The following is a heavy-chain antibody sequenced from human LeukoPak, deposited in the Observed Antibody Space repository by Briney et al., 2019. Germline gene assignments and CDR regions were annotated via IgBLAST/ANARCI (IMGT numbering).Heavy chain of an antibody. Sequence: ASVKVSCKASGYTFITYYMHWVRQAPGQGLEWMGWINPNSGGTNYAQKFQGWVTMTRDTSISTAYMELSRLRSDDTAVYYCARSLIVVVPAAGGSSSSYYYGMDVWGQGTTVTVSS. CDR3: ARSLIVVVPAAGGSSSSYYYGMDV. CDR2: INPNSGGT. D-gene: IGHD2-2*01. J-gene: IGHJ6*02. V-gene: IGHV1-2*04. CDR1: GYTFITYY.